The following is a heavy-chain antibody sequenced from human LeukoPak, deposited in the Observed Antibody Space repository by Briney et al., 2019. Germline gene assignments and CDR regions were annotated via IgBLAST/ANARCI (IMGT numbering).Heavy chain of an antibody. Sequence: ASVKVSCKASGYTFTGYYIHWVRQAPGQGLEWMGRINPNSGGTNYAHKFQGRVTITADESTSTAYMELSSLRSEDTAVYYCARDRMATTPLYYYGMDVWGQGTTVTVSS. D-gene: IGHD5-24*01. V-gene: IGHV1-2*06. CDR2: INPNSGGT. CDR1: GYTFTGYY. J-gene: IGHJ6*02. CDR3: ARDRMATTPLYYYGMDV.